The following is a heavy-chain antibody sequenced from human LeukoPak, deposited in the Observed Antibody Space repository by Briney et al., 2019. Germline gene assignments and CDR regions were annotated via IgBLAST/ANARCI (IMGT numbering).Heavy chain of an antibody. CDR3: ASRGVVVTTAFDM. CDR1: GYSFTNYW. V-gene: IGHV5-51*01. D-gene: IGHD2-21*02. Sequence: GESLKISCKGSGYSFTNYWIAWVRQMPGKGLEWMGIIFLGDSDSRYGPSFQGQVTISADKSVSTAYLQWSSLKASDTAMYYCASRGVVVTTAFDMWGQGTMVTVSS. CDR2: IFLGDSDS. J-gene: IGHJ3*02.